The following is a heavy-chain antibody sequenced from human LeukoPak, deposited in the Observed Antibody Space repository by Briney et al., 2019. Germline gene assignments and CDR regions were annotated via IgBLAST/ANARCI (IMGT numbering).Heavy chain of an antibody. CDR1: GGTFSSYA. V-gene: IGHV1-69*13. J-gene: IGHJ3*02. CDR3: ARGRVRCSSTSCKGAFDI. Sequence: GASVKVSCKASGGTFSSYAISWVRQAPGQGLEWMGGIIPIFGTANYAQKFQGRVTITADESTSTAYMELSSLRSEDTAVYYCARGRVRCSSTSCKGAFDIWGQGTMVTVSS. CDR2: IIPIFGTA. D-gene: IGHD2-2*01.